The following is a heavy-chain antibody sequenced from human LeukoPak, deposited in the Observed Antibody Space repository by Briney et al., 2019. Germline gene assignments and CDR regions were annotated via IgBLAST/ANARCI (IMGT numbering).Heavy chain of an antibody. V-gene: IGHV3-23*01. D-gene: IGHD4-23*01. CDR3: AKVDHYGGNSPYFDS. CDR2: ISGSGGET. CDR1: GFTFANYA. J-gene: IGHJ4*02. Sequence: PGGSLRLSCAASGFTFANYAMSWVRQAPGKGLEWVSSISGSGGETHSTDSVKGRFTISRDNSKGTLYLQLSGQSAEDTAVYYCAKVDHYGGNSPYFDSWGQGTLVTVSS.